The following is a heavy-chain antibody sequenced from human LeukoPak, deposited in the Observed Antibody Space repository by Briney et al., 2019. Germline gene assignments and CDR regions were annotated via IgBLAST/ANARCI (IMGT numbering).Heavy chain of an antibody. CDR2: IYHSGST. CDR3: ARLTPTHYYDSSGYSSSDDY. J-gene: IGHJ4*02. D-gene: IGHD3-22*01. V-gene: IGHV4-38-2*01. CDR1: GYSISSGYF. Sequence: TSETLSLTCAVSGYSISSGYFWGWIRQPPGKGLEWIGSIYHSGSTYYNPSLKSRVTISVDTSKNQFSLKLSSVTAADTAVYYCARLTPTHYYDSSGYSSSDDYWGQGTLVTVTS.